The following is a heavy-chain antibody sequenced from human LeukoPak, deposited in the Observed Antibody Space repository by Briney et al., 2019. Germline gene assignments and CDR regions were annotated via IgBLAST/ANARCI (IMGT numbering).Heavy chain of an antibody. J-gene: IGHJ5*02. CDR2: MSSSGSTI. V-gene: IGHV3-11*01. Sequence: GGSLRLSCAASGFTFSDYYMNWIRQAPGKGLEWVSYMSSSGSTIYYADSVKGRFTISRDNAKNSLYLQMNSLRAEDTALYYCAKGVVTRGNWFDPWGQGTLVTVSS. CDR1: GFTFSDYY. CDR3: AKGVVTRGNWFDP. D-gene: IGHD2-21*02.